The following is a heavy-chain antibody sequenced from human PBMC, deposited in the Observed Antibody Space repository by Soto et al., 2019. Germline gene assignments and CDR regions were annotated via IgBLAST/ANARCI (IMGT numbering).Heavy chain of an antibody. J-gene: IGHJ6*02. D-gene: IGHD2-2*01. CDR3: ARDYCSSTSCPAYYYGMDV. CDR1: GGTFSSYA. V-gene: IGHV1-69*13. CDR2: IIPILGTA. Sequence: SAKVSCKASGGTFSSYAISWVRQAPGQGPEWMGGIIPILGTANYAQKFQGRVTITADESMSTAYMELSSLRSEDTAVYYCARDYCSSTSCPAYYYGMDVWGQGTTVTVSS.